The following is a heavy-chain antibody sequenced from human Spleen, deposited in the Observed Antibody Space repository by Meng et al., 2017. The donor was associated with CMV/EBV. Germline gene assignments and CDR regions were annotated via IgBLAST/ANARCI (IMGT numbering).Heavy chain of an antibody. CDR1: GFSFESNA. J-gene: IGHJ4*02. D-gene: IGHD6-13*01. CDR3: AKDQTVAGTFDR. Sequence: GESLKISCAASGFSFESNAMSWVRQAPGRGLEWVSTISGGAGNAYYADSVKGRFTLSRDNSKRTLHPHMNNLRAEDTAVYYCAKDQTVAGTFDRWGRGMQVTVSS. V-gene: IGHV3-23*01. CDR2: ISGGAGNA.